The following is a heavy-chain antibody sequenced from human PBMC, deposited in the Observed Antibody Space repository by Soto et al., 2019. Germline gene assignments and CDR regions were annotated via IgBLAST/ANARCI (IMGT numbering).Heavy chain of an antibody. CDR1: GFTFSSYA. D-gene: IGHD1-26*01. CDR2: ISYDGSNK. Sequence: QVQLVESGGGVVQPGRSLRLSCAASGFTFSSYAMHWVRQAPGKGLEWVAVISYDGSNKYYADSVKGRFTISRDNSKNTLYLQMNSLRAEDTAVYYCAREGRLLYSRSSQSGYFDYWGQGTLVTVSS. J-gene: IGHJ4*02. CDR3: AREGRLLYSRSSQSGYFDY. V-gene: IGHV3-30-3*01.